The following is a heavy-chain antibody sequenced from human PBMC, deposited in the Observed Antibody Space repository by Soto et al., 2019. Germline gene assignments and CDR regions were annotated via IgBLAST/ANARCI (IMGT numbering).Heavy chain of an antibody. CDR2: IWYDGSTK. Sequence: GGSLRLSCAASGFTFSSYGMHWVRQAPGKGLEWVAVIWYDGSTKYYADSVKGRFTISRDNSKNTLYLQMNSLRAEDTAVYYCARVLRPYGDYDFDYWGQGTLVTVSS. CDR3: ARVLRPYGDYDFDY. D-gene: IGHD4-17*01. CDR1: GFTFSSYG. V-gene: IGHV3-33*01. J-gene: IGHJ4*02.